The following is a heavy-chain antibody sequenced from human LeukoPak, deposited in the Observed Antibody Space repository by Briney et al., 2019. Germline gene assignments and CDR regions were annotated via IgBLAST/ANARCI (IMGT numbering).Heavy chain of an antibody. CDR3: ARRRIAAAALDY. D-gene: IGHD6-13*01. J-gene: IGHJ4*02. Sequence: GASVKVSCKASGYTFTSYDINWLRQATGQGLEWMGWMNPNSGNTGYAQKFQGRVTITRNTSISTAYMELSSLRSEDTAVYYCARRRIAAAALDYRGQGTLVTVSS. CDR1: GYTFTSYD. V-gene: IGHV1-8*03. CDR2: MNPNSGNT.